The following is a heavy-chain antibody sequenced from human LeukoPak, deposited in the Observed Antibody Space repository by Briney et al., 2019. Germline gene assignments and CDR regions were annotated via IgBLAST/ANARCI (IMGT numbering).Heavy chain of an antibody. D-gene: IGHD6-6*01. CDR1: GFTFSSYW. CDR3: ARDATTSSITARLPLNY. CDR2: IKQDGSEK. J-gene: IGHJ4*02. V-gene: IGHV3-7*01. Sequence: PGGSLRLSCAASGFTFSSYWMSWVRQAPGKGLEWVANIKQDGSEKYNVDSVKGRFTISRDNAKNSLYLQMNGLRAEDTAVYYCARDATTSSITARLPLNYWGQGALVTVSS.